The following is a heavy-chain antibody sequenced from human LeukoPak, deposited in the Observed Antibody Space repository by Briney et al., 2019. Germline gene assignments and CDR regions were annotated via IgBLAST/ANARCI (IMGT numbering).Heavy chain of an antibody. J-gene: IGHJ4*02. V-gene: IGHV3-66*01. D-gene: IGHD2-21*01. Sequence: ETLSLTCTVSGGTISSSSYYWGWIRQPPGKGLEWVSVIYSSGITYYADSVKGRFTISRDNSKNTLYLQMNSLRAEDTAVYYCVRAPPSGCGGDCYDYWGQGTLVTVSS. CDR3: VRAPPSGCGGDCYDY. CDR2: IYSSGIT. CDR1: GGTISSSSYY.